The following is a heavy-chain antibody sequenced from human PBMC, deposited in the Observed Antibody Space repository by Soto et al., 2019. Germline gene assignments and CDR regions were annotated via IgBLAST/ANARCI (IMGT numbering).Heavy chain of an antibody. CDR3: AGTSSLQWYYMDV. J-gene: IGHJ6*03. CDR1: GFTLSSYA. CDR2: IRSKANSYAT. Sequence: AGGALRISCAASGFTLSSYAMHRVRQASGKGLEWVGRIRSKANSYATAYAASVKGRFTISRDNSKNTLYLQMNSLRAEDTAVYYCAGTSSLQWYYMDVWDKGTTVTVSS. V-gene: IGHV3-73*01. D-gene: IGHD6-19*01.